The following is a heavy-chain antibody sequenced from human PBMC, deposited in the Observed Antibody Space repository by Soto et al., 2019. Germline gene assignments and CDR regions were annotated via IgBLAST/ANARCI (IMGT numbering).Heavy chain of an antibody. Sequence: GASVKVSCKASGGTFSSYAISWVRQAPGQGLEWMGGIIPIFGTANYAQKFQGRVTITADESTSTAYMELSSLRSEDTAVYYCAGGEAYYYGMDVWGQGTTVTVSS. J-gene: IGHJ6*02. CDR3: AGGEAYYYGMDV. CDR2: IIPIFGTA. CDR1: GGTFSSYA. V-gene: IGHV1-69*13. D-gene: IGHD4-17*01.